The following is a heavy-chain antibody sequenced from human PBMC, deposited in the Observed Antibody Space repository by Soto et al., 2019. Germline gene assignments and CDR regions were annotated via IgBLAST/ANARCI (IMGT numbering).Heavy chain of an antibody. CDR3: ARGVRGSRYFDL. CDR2: IDSDGSSS. CDR1: GFTFSSYW. Sequence: EVQLVESGGGLAQPGESLRLSCAASGFTFSSYWMHCVRQAPGKGLVWVSRIDSDGSSSTYADSVKGRVTISRDNAKNTLYLQMNGLRVEDTAVYYCARGVRGSRYFDLWGRGTLVTVSS. D-gene: IGHD3-10*01. J-gene: IGHJ2*01. V-gene: IGHV3-74*01.